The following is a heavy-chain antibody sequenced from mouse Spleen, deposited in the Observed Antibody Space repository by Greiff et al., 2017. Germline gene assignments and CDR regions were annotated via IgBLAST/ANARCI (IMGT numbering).Heavy chain of an antibody. J-gene: IGHJ1*01. Sequence: LVESGPELVKPGASVKISCKASGYAFSSSWMNWVKQRPGKGLEWIGRIYPGDGDTNYNGKFKGKATLTADKSSSTAYMQLSSLTSEDSAVYFCAKNWDVWYFDVWGAGTTVTVSS. V-gene: IGHV1-82*01. CDR3: AKNWDVWYFDV. CDR1: GYAFSSSW. CDR2: IYPGDGDT. D-gene: IGHD4-1*01.